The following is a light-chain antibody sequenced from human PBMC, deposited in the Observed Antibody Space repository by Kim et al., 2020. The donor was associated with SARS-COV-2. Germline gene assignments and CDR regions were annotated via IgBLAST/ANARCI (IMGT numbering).Light chain of an antibody. Sequence: GQSITITCSGTRSDVGGYNVVSWYQQHPGKAPKLMISEVNMRPSGVADSFSGAKSGNTASLTISGLQAEDEADYYCCSYAGSGAWVFGGGTQLTVL. CDR2: EVN. V-gene: IGLV2-23*02. CDR1: RSDVGGYNV. J-gene: IGLJ3*02. CDR3: CSYAGSGAWV.